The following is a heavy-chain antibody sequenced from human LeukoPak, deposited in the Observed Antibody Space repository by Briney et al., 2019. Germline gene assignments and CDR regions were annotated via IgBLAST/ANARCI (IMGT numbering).Heavy chain of an antibody. V-gene: IGHV3-30*02. CDR3: AKCASMIAFYFSYMDV. J-gene: IGHJ6*03. Sequence: PGGSLRLSCAASGFTFSTYDMHWVRQAPGRGLEWVAFIRYDGNNKYYADSVKGRFTISRDNSRNTLYLQMNRLRVEDMSVYYCAKCASMIAFYFSYMDVWGKGTTVTVSS. CDR1: GFTFSTYD. CDR2: IRYDGNNK. D-gene: IGHD3-16*01.